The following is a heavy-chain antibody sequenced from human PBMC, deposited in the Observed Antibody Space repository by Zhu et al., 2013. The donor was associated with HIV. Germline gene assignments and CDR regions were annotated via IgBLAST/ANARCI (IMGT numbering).Heavy chain of an antibody. CDR2: IIPIFGTA. J-gene: IGHJ3*02. CDR1: GGTFSSYA. D-gene: IGHD1-1*01. Sequence: QVQLVQSGAEVKKPGSSVKVSCKASGGTFSSYAISWVRQAPGQGLEWMGGIIPIFGTANYAQKFQGRVTITADESTSTAYMELSSLRSEDTAVYYCARGTRGTTGTTHAFDIWGQGTSGHRLF. V-gene: IGHV1-69*01. CDR3: ARGTRGTTGTTHAFDI.